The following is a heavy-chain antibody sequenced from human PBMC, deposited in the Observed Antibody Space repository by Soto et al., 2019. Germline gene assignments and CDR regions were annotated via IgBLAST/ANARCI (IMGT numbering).Heavy chain of an antibody. V-gene: IGHV3-33*01. CDR3: GRGVDYRDYAIDY. D-gene: IGHD4-17*01. CDR2: IWYDGSNE. J-gene: IGHJ4*02. Sequence: QVQLVESGGGVVQPGRSLRLSCAASGFTFSNNGMHWVRQAPGKRLEWVAVIWYDGSNEYFADSVKGRFTISRDNSKNTLFLQMDSLRAEDTAVYYCGRGVDYRDYAIDYWGQGTLVTVSS. CDR1: GFTFSNNG.